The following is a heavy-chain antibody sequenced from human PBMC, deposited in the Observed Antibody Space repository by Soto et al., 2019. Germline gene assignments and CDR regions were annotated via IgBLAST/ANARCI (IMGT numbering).Heavy chain of an antibody. CDR2: VHDSATT. CDR1: GGSMYSFL. V-gene: IGHV4-59*01. CDR3: ARADRKWLDP. J-gene: IGHJ5*02. Sequence: PSETLPLTCTVSGGSMYSFLWSWIRRPPGKGLEWIGYVHDSATTNYNPSLRGRVTLSVDTSRNQVSLQLTSVTAADTAVYYCARADRKWLDPWGQGTLVTVSS.